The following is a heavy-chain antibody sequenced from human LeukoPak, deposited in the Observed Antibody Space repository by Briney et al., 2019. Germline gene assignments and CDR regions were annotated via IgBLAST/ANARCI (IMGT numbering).Heavy chain of an antibody. J-gene: IGHJ6*04. CDR3: AELGITMIGGV. Sequence: PGGSLRLSCAASGFTFSSYEMNWVRQAPGKGLEWVSYISSSGSTIYYADSVKARFTISRDNAKNPLYLQMNSLRAEDTAVYYCAELGITMIGGVWGKGTTVTISS. CDR1: GFTFSSYE. V-gene: IGHV3-48*03. D-gene: IGHD3-10*02. CDR2: ISSSGSTI.